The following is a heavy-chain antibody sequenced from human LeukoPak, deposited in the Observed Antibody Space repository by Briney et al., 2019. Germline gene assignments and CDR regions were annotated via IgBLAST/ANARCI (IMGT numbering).Heavy chain of an antibody. Sequence: GESLKISCKGSGYTFTNYWIGWVRQMPGKGLEWMGIIYPGDSDTRYSPSFQGQVTISADKSISTAYLQWSSLKASDTAMYYCARAAYYYDSSGYFDAFDIWGQGTMVTVSS. CDR1: GYTFTNYW. V-gene: IGHV5-51*01. CDR3: ARAAYYYDSSGYFDAFDI. D-gene: IGHD3-22*01. J-gene: IGHJ3*02. CDR2: IYPGDSDT.